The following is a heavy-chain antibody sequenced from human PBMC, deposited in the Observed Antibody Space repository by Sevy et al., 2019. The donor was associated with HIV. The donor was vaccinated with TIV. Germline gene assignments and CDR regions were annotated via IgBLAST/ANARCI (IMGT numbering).Heavy chain of an antibody. V-gene: IGHV3-33*01. D-gene: IGHD2-15*01. CDR2: IWYDGSNK. CDR1: GFTFSSYG. CDR3: ARDEDCSGGSCYQGYFDY. Sequence: GGSLRLSCAASGFTFSSYGMHWVRQAPGKGLEWVAVIWYDGSNKYYADSVKGRLTISRDNSKNTLYLQMNSLRAEDTAVYYCARDEDCSGGSCYQGYFDYWGQGTLVTVSS. J-gene: IGHJ4*02.